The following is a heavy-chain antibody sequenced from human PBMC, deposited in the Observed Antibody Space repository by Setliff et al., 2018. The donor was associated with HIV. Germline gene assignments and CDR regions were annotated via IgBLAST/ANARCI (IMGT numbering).Heavy chain of an antibody. CDR2: MYYTGTT. J-gene: IGHJ4*02. Sequence: SETLSLTCTVSGASISSGGYYWSWIRQHPGRGLEWIGYMYYTGTTYYNPSHKSRITISLDTSKNQVSLNLSSVTAADTAVYYCARDDGSGRHLLDYWGQGTLVTVS. CDR1: GASISSGGYY. CDR3: ARDDGSGRHLLDY. D-gene: IGHD3-10*01. V-gene: IGHV4-31*03.